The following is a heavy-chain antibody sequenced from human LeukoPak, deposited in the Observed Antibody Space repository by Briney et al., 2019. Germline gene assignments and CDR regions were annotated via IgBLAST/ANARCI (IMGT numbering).Heavy chain of an antibody. CDR1: GYTFTSYD. CDR3: ARAVRIAATKGYYFDY. Sequence: GASVKVSCKASGYTFTSYDINWVRQATGQGLEWMGRMNPNSGNTGYAQKFQGRVTMTRNTSISTAYMELSSLGSEDTAVYYCARAVRIAATKGYYFDYWGQGTLVTVSS. J-gene: IGHJ4*02. D-gene: IGHD6-13*01. V-gene: IGHV1-8*01. CDR2: MNPNSGNT.